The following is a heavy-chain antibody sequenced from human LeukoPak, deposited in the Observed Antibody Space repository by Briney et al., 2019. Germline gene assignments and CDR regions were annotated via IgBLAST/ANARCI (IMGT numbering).Heavy chain of an antibody. CDR2: IIPIFGTA. D-gene: IGHD3-22*01. J-gene: IGHJ4*02. CDR1: GGTFSSYA. Sequence: SVKVSCKASGGTFSSYAISWVRQAPGQGLEWMGGIIPIFGTANYAQKFQGRVTITADESTSTAYMELSSLGSEDTAVYYCAKEDSSGYYSSAFDYWGQGTLVTVSS. V-gene: IGHV1-69*13. CDR3: AKEDSSGYYSSAFDY.